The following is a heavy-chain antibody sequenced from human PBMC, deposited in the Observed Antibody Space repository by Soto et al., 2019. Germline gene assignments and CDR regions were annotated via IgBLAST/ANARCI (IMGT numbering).Heavy chain of an antibody. V-gene: IGHV3-21*01. CDR3: AIQMDYNILTGYRPFDY. Sequence: GGSLRLSCAVSGFTFSSYSMNWVRQAPGKGLEWVSSISSGNSYIYYADSVRGRFTVSRDNAKSSLYLQMNSLRAEDTAVYYCAIQMDYNILTGYRPFDYWGQGTLVTVSS. J-gene: IGHJ4*02. CDR1: GFTFSSYS. CDR2: ISSGNSYI. D-gene: IGHD3-9*01.